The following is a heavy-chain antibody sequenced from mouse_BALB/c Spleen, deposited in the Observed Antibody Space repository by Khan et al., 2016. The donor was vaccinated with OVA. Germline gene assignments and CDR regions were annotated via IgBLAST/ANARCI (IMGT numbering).Heavy chain of an antibody. CDR2: INTYTGEP. CDR3: ARISSYWYSDV. V-gene: IGHV9-1*02. Sequence: QIQLVQSGPELKKPGETVKISCKASGYTFTNYGMNWVKQAPGKGLKWMGWINTYTGEPTYADAFKGRFVFSLETSASTAYLQISNLKNEDMTTYFCARISSYWYSDVWGAGTTVTVSS. D-gene: IGHD6-2*01. J-gene: IGHJ1*01. CDR1: GYTFTNYG.